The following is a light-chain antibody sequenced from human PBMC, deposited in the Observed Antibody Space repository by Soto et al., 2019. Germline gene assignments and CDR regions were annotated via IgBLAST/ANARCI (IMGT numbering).Light chain of an antibody. CDR2: SND. J-gene: IGLJ3*02. CDR1: SSNIGSNT. Sequence: QAVVTQPPSASGTPGQRVTISCSGSSSNIGSNTVNWYQQLPGTAPKLLIYSNDQRPSGVRDRFSGSKSGTSASLAISRLQSEDEADYYCAAWDGSLSGGVFGGGTKLTVL. CDR3: AAWDGSLSGGV. V-gene: IGLV1-44*01.